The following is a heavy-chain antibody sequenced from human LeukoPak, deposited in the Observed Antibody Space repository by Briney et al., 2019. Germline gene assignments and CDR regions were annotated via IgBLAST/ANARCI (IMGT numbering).Heavy chain of an antibody. CDR3: ARDSGPVDQLLSFDL. Sequence: GGSLRLSCAASGFTDNTYYMSWVRQAPGKGLEWVSVIYGGGTTYYADSVKGRFTISRDDSNNTLYLQMNNLRAEDTAVYYCARDSGPVDQLLSFDLWGQGTLVTVSS. CDR2: IYGGGTT. D-gene: IGHD2-2*01. V-gene: IGHV3-53*01. CDR1: GFTDNTYY. J-gene: IGHJ4*02.